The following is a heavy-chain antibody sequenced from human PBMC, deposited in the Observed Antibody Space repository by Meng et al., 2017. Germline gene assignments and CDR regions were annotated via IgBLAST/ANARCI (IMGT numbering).Heavy chain of an antibody. Sequence: GESLKISCAASGFSLSSYSMNWVRQAPGKGLEWVSLISRSTSYIYYADSVKGRFTISRDNAKNSLYLQMNSLRAEDTAVYYCARDHTKLDVDIVATDAFDIWGQGTMVTVSS. CDR3: ARDHTKLDVDIVATDAFDI. CDR1: GFSLSSYS. J-gene: IGHJ3*02. V-gene: IGHV3-21*01. D-gene: IGHD5-12*01. CDR2: ISRSTSYI.